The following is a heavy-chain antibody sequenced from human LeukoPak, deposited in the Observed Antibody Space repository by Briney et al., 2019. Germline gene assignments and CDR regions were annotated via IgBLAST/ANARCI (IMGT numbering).Heavy chain of an antibody. V-gene: IGHV1-3*01. CDR1: GYTFTSYA. CDR2: INAGNGNT. D-gene: IGHD2-2*01. CDR3: ALIPYCTTATCYYFDF. Sequence: RRASVKVSCKASGYTFTSYAMHWVRQAPGQRLEWMGWINAGNGNTKYSQKFQGRVTITRDTSASTAYMELSSLRSDDTAVYYCALIPYCTTATCYYFDFWGQGTLVTVSS. J-gene: IGHJ4*02.